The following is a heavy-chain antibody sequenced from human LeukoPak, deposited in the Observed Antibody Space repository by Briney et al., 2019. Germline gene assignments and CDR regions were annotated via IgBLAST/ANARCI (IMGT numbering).Heavy chain of an antibody. CDR2: FSAYNGNT. V-gene: IGHV1-18*01. D-gene: IGHD2-15*01. CDR1: GYTFTSYG. Sequence: GASVKVSCKASGYTFTSYGISWVRQAPGQGLEWMGWFSAYNGNTNYAQKLQGRVTMTTDTSTSTAYMELRSLRSDDTAVYYCARDLLGYCSGGSCPKMDVWGQGTTVTVSS. J-gene: IGHJ6*02. CDR3: ARDLLGYCSGGSCPKMDV.